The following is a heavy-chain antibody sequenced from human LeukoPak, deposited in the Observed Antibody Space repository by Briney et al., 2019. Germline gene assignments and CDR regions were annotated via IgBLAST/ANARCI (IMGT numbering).Heavy chain of an antibody. D-gene: IGHD6-19*01. CDR3: ARAVSGRFDY. CDR2: IYYSGST. J-gene: IGHJ4*02. V-gene: IGHV4-59*08. CDR1: GGSISSYY. Sequence: PSETLSLTCSVSGGSISSYYWSWIRQPPGKGLEWTGYIYYSGSTNYNPSLKSRVTISVDTSKNQFSLKLSSVTAADTAIYYCARAVSGRFDYWGQGTLVTVSS.